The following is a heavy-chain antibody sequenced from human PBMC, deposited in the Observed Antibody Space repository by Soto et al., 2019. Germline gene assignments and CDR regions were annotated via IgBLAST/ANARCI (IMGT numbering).Heavy chain of an antibody. J-gene: IGHJ4*02. CDR3: ARAGYGDYGIYYFDY. CDR2: IYYSGST. CDR1: GGSISSGDYY. D-gene: IGHD4-17*01. V-gene: IGHV4-30-4*02. Sequence: SETLSLTCTVSGGSISSGDYYWSWIRQPPGKGLEWIGYIYYSGSTYYNPSLKSRVTISVDTSKNQFSLKLSSVTAADTAVYYCARAGYGDYGIYYFDYWGQGTLVTVSS.